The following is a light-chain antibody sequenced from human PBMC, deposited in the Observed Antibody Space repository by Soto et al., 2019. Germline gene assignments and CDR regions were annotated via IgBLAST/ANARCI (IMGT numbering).Light chain of an antibody. Sequence: EIVLTQSPGTLSLSPGERATLSCRASQSVSSSYLAWYQQKPGQAPRLLIYGTSSRATGIPDRFSGSGSGTDFTLTISRLEPEYFAVYYCQHYDSSRYTFGQGTKLEIK. CDR2: GTS. J-gene: IGKJ2*01. CDR3: QHYDSSRYT. CDR1: QSVSSSY. V-gene: IGKV3-20*01.